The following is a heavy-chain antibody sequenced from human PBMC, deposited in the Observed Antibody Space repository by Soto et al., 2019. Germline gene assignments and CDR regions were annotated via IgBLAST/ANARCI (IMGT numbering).Heavy chain of an antibody. CDR2: INPNSGGT. V-gene: IGHV1-2*04. CDR3: ARGPIIRVVVPSSIGGSYYYYYMYV. D-gene: IGHD2-2*01. Sequence: ASVKVSCKASGYTFTGYYMHWVRQAPGQGLEWMGWINPNSGGTNYAQKFQGWVTMTRDTSISTAYMELSRLRSDDTAVYYCARGPIIRVVVPSSIGGSYYYYYMYVWGKGTTVTVSS. CDR1: GYTFTGYY. J-gene: IGHJ6*03.